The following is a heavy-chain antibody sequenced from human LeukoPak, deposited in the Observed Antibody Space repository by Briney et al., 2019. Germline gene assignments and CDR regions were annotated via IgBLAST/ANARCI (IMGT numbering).Heavy chain of an antibody. Sequence: SETLSLTCTASGGSISTHYWSWIRQPPGKGLEWIGYIYYTGSTNYNPSLKSRVTMAIDTSKNQFSLELTFVSAADTAVYYCARAQYASGSFFDYWGQGTLATVSS. CDR1: GGSISTHY. D-gene: IGHD3-10*01. J-gene: IGHJ4*02. CDR3: ARAQYASGSFFDY. V-gene: IGHV4-59*11. CDR2: IYYTGST.